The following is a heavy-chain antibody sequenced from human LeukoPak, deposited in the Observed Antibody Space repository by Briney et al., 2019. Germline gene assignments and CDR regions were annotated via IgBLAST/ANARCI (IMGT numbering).Heavy chain of an antibody. CDR3: SILTGP. V-gene: IGHV3-72*01. CDR2: TRNKANSYTT. CDR1: GFTLSHHY. D-gene: IGHD3-9*01. J-gene: IGHJ5*02. Sequence: PRGFLGVSWAAVGFTLSHHYMDLVRPAARKGPEWVGRTRNKANSYTTDFAASVKGRFTISRDDSENSVYLQMNSPKTEGTAVYYCSILTGPWGQGTLVTVSS.